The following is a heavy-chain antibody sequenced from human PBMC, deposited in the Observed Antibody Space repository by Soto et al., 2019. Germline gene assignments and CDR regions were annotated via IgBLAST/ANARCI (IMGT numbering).Heavy chain of an antibody. J-gene: IGHJ6*02. D-gene: IGHD3-22*01. V-gene: IGHV3-30-3*01. CDR1: GFTFSSYA. CDR3: AREGYYYDSSEAHGPAPYYYYGMDV. CDR2: ISYDGSNK. Sequence: GGSLRLSCAASGFTFSSYAMHWVRQAPGKGLEWVAVISYDGSNKYYADSVKGRFTISRDNSKNTLYLQMNSLRAEDTAVYYCAREGYYYDSSEAHGPAPYYYYGMDVWGQGTTVTVSS.